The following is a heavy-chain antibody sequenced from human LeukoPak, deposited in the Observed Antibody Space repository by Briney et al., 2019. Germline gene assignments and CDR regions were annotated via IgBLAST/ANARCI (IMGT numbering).Heavy chain of an antibody. CDR1: GYTFTSYY. V-gene: IGHV1-46*01. D-gene: IGHD2-15*01. CDR2: INASGGST. CDR3: AREGNIVVV. Sequence: GASVKVSCKASGYTFTSYYMHWVRHAPGQGLEWMGIINASGGSTSYAQKFQGRVTVTRDTSTSTVYMELSSLRSEDTAVYYCAREGNIVVVWGQGTLVTVSS. J-gene: IGHJ4*02.